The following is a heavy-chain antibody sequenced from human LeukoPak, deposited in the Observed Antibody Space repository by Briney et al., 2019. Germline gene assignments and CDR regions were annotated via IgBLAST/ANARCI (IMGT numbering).Heavy chain of an antibody. D-gene: IGHD3-10*02. Sequence: PGGSLRPSCAASGFTFSSYSMNWVRQAPGKGLEWVSSISSSRSYIYYADSVKGRFTISRDNAKNSLYLQMNSLRAEDTAIYYCARVSYVRGVTVYYFDHWGQGTLVTVSS. V-gene: IGHV3-21*01. CDR1: GFTFSSYS. CDR3: ARVSYVRGVTVYYFDH. CDR2: ISSSRSYI. J-gene: IGHJ4*02.